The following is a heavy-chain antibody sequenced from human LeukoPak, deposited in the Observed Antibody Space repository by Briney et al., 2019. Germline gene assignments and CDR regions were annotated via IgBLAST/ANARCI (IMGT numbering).Heavy chain of an antibody. CDR1: GFTFSSYD. J-gene: IGHJ4*02. CDR3: ARGRDGYVFDY. V-gene: IGHV3-13*01. CDR2: IGTAGDT. D-gene: IGHD5-24*01. Sequence: GGSLRLSCAASGFTFSSYDMQWVRQATGKGLEWVSAIGTAGDTYYPGSVKGRFTISRENAKNSLYLQMNSLRAGDTAVYYCARGRDGYVFDYWGQGTLVTVSS.